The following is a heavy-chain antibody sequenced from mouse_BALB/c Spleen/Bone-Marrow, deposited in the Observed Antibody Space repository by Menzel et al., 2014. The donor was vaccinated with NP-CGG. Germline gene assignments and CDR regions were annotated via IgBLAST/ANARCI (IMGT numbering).Heavy chain of an antibody. D-gene: IGHD1-1*01. CDR2: IDPENGNT. V-gene: IGHV14-1*02. Sequence: LVESGAEFVRPGALVKLSCNASGFNIKDYYMHWVKQRPEQGLEWIGWIDPENGNTIYDPKFPGKASITADTSSNTAYLQLSSLTSEDTAVYYCTRWVYYGSSYCDYWGQGTTLTVSS. CDR1: GFNIKDYY. CDR3: TRWVYYGSSYCDY. J-gene: IGHJ2*01.